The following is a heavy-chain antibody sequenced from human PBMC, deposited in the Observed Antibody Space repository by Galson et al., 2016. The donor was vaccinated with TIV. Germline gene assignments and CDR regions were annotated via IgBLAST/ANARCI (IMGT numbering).Heavy chain of an antibody. J-gene: IGHJ3*02. CDR2: ISGSGGVT. D-gene: IGHD4-23*01. CDR3: AKRINYGGDAFEN. V-gene: IGHV3-23*01. Sequence: SLRLSCAASGFTFNNYAMSWVRQAPGKGLEWVSGISGSGGVTYFADSVKGRFTISRDNSKSTLYLQLNSLRAEDTAVYYGAKRINYGGDAFENWGQGTMVTVSS. CDR1: GFTFNNYA.